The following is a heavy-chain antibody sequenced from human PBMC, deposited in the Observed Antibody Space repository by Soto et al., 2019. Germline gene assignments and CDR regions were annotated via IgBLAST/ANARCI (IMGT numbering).Heavy chain of an antibody. V-gene: IGHV3-53*01. Sequence: EVQLVESGGGLIQPGGSLRLSCAASGFTVSSNSMSWVRQAPGKGLEWVSVIYSGGSTYYVDSVKGRFTISRDNSKITLYLQMNRLRAVDTAVYYCAILRSPDYWGQGTLVTVSS. D-gene: IGHD3-3*01. CDR3: AILRSPDY. J-gene: IGHJ4*02. CDR2: IYSGGST. CDR1: GFTVSSNS.